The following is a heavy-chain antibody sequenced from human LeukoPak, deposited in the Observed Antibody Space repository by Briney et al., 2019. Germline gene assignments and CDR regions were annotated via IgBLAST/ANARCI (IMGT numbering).Heavy chain of an antibody. Sequence: SETLSLSCTVSGGSISNYYWGWIRQPPGKGLEWIGYIYYSGSTNYNPSLKSRVTISVDTSKNQFSLKLSSVTAADTAVYYCATVGGSGSYLAYWGQGTLVTVSS. V-gene: IGHV4-59*01. J-gene: IGHJ4*02. CDR3: ATVGGSGSYLAY. CDR2: IYYSGST. D-gene: IGHD3-10*01. CDR1: GGSISNYY.